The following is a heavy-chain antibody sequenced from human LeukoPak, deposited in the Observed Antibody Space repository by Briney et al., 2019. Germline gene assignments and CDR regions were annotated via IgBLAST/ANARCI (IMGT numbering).Heavy chain of an antibody. CDR1: GGSISSYY. CDR3: ARPYGRFTPDAFDI. J-gene: IGHJ3*02. Sequence: SETLSLTCTVSGGSISSYYWSWIRQPPGKGLEWIGYIYYSGNTNYNPSLKSRVTISVDTSKNQFSLKLSSVTAADTAVYYCARPYGRFTPDAFDIWGQGTMVTVSS. V-gene: IGHV4-59*01. D-gene: IGHD3-10*02. CDR2: IYYSGNT.